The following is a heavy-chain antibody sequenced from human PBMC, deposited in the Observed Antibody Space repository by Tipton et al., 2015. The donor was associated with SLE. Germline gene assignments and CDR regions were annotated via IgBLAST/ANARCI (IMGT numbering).Heavy chain of an antibody. J-gene: IGHJ4*02. V-gene: IGHV4-61*09. CDR2: IYTSGST. Sequence: TLSLTCTVSGGSISSGSYYWSWIRQPAGKGLEWIGHIYTSGSTDYNPSLKSRVTMSVDTSKNQFPLKLSSVTAADTAVYYCAREYGKIWGQGTLVTVSS. CDR3: AREYGKI. CDR1: GGSISSGSYY. D-gene: IGHD1-1*01.